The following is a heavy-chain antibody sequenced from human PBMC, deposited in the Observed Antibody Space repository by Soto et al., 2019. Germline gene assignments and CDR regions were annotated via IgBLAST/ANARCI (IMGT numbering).Heavy chain of an antibody. J-gene: IGHJ3*02. V-gene: IGHV3-21*01. D-gene: IGHD2-15*01. CDR1: GFTFSSYS. CDR3: AIEVDYGAGSVDI. CDR2: ISSSSSYI. Sequence: GGSLRLSCAASGFTFSSYSMNWVRQAPGKGLEWVSSISSSSSYIYYADSVKGRFTISRDNAKNSLYLQMNSLRAEDTAVYYCAIEVDYGAGSVDIWGQGTMVTVSS.